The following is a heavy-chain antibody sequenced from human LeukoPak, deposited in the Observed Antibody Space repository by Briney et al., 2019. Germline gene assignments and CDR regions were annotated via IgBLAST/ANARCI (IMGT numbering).Heavy chain of an antibody. CDR3: AGVAAAGPRNYSDY. CDR1: GGSISSYY. D-gene: IGHD6-13*01. CDR2: IYTRGST. V-gene: IGHV4-4*07. Sequence: SETLSLTCTVSGGSISSYYWSWIRQPAGKGLEWIGRIYTRGSTNYNPSLKSRVTMSVDTSKNQFSLKLSSVTAADTAVYYCAGVAAAGPRNYSDYWGQGTLVTVSS. J-gene: IGHJ4*02.